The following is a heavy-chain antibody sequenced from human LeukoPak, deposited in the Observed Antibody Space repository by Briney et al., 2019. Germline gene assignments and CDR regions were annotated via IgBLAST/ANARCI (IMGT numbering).Heavy chain of an antibody. D-gene: IGHD1-26*01. V-gene: IGHV3-33*01. Sequence: GGALRLSCAASGFTFSSDGMRWVRQAPGKGLEWVALIWDDGGNKYYADSVKGRFTISRDNSKNTRYLRMNSLRAEETVAYYSGRRFSTTACHSGWCLDLWGRGTLVTVSS. CDR1: GFTFSSDG. CDR2: IWDDGGNK. J-gene: IGHJ2*01. CDR3: GRRFSTTACHSGWCLDL.